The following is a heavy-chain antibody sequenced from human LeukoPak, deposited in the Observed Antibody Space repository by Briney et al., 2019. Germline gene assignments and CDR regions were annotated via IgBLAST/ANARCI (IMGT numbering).Heavy chain of an antibody. D-gene: IGHD6-19*01. CDR3: ARESIAVAGAPFDY. CDR2: ISSGSTI. J-gene: IGHJ4*02. CDR1: GFTFSSYE. V-gene: IGHV3-48*03. Sequence: PGGSLRLSCAASGFTFSSYEMNWVRQAPGKGLEWVPYISSGSTIYDADSVKGRFTISRDNAKNSLYLQMNSLRAEDTAVYYCARESIAVAGAPFDYWGQGTPVTVSS.